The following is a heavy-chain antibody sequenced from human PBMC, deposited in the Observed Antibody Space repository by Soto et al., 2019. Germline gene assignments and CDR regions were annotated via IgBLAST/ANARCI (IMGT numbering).Heavy chain of an antibody. V-gene: IGHV1-69*13. CDR3: ATHLDSSGWYNWFDP. D-gene: IGHD6-19*01. Sequence: GASVKVSCKASGYTFTSYAMHWVRQAPGQGLEWMGGIIPIFGTANYAQKFQGRVTITADESTSTAYMELSSLRSEDTAVYYCATHLDSSGWYNWFDPWGQGTLVTVSS. CDR2: IIPIFGTA. CDR1: GYTFTSYA. J-gene: IGHJ5*02.